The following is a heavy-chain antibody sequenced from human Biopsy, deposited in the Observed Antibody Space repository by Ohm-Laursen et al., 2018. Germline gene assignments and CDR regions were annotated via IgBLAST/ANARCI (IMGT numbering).Heavy chain of an antibody. CDR3: AKDGGPYCGGCELDY. D-gene: IGHD2-21*01. Sequence: SLRLSYAASVCTFSSQCIHQVRQTPGKARASVELISYAGYNKRYADTVKARFTISRDNSKNTLYLQMNSMSVEDTAVYYFAKDGGPYCGGCELDYWGQGTLVAVSS. J-gene: IGHJ4*02. V-gene: IGHV3-30*18. CDR2: ISYAGYNK. CDR1: VCTFSSQC.